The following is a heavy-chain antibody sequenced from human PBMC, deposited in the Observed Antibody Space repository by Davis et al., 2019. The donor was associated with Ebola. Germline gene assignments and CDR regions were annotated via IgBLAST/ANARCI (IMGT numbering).Heavy chain of an antibody. CDR1: GFTSTPNH. V-gene: IGHV3-66*01. Sequence: ESLTLSCAASGFTSTPNHMTLVSCAPGKGQEWVSVVYSGGRTYYADSVMGRIAISSDNSKNTLYLQMNSLRAEETAVYYCAREDCSGGSCYDHWGQRTLVTVSS. J-gene: IGHJ5*02. D-gene: IGHD2-15*01. CDR2: VYSGGRT. CDR3: AREDCSGGSCYDH.